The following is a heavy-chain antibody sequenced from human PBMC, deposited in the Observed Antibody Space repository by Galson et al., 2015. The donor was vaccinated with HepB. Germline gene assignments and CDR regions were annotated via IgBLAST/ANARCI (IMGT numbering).Heavy chain of an antibody. D-gene: IGHD6-13*01. J-gene: IGHJ6*02. CDR1: GFTFSSYA. CDR2: ISYDGSNK. CDR3: ARDCIAAAGTCYYGMDV. Sequence: SLRLSCAASGFTFSSYAMHWVRQAPGKGLEWVAVISYDGSNKYYADSVKGRFTISRDNAKNSLYLQMNSLRAEDTAVYYCARDCIAAAGTCYYGMDVWGQGTTVTVSS. V-gene: IGHV3-30*04.